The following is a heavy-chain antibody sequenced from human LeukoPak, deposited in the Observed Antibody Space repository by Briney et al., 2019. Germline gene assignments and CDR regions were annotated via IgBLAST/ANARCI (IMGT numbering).Heavy chain of an antibody. CDR2: IDWDDDK. CDR1: GFSLSTSGMR. J-gene: IGHJ4*02. CDR3: ARIPVGEGGFDY. V-gene: IGHV2-70*04. D-gene: IGHD3-10*01. Sequence: SGPTLVNPPQTLTLTCTFSGFSLSTSGMRVSWIRQPPGKALEWLARIDWDDDKFYSTSLKTRLTISKDTSKNQVVLTMTNMDPVDTAPYYCARIPVGEGGFDYWGQGTLVTVSS.